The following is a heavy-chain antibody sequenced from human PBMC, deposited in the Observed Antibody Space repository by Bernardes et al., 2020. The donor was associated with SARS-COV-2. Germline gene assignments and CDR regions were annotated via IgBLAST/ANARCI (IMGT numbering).Heavy chain of an antibody. CDR3: AGDQSMARVGVKYGVNYYMDV. V-gene: IGHV1-2*06. CDR1: GYTFTGYY. Sequence: ASAKVSCKASGYTFTGYYMHWVRQAPGQGLEWMGRINPNSGGTNYAQKLQGRVTMTRDTSISTAYMELSRLRSDDTAVYYCAGDQSMARVGVKYGVNYYMDVWGKGTTVTVSS. CDR2: INPNSGGT. J-gene: IGHJ6*03. D-gene: IGHD3-16*01.